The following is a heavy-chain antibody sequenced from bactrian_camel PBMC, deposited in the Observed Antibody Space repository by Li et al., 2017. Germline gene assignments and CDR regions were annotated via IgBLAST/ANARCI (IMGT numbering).Heavy chain of an antibody. CDR1: GSTASNNNV. CDR2: INSDGRP. CDR3: AAQTGYGCLGDWSKRQYSY. D-gene: IGHD5*01. Sequence: HVQLVESGGGSVQAGGSLRLSCVASGSTASNNNVMGWFRQAPGQERGWVASINSDGRPYYFDSVKGRFTISMDNAKNTLYLQMNSLKPEDIAMYYCAAQTGYGCLGDWSKRQYSYWGQGTQVTVS. J-gene: IGHJ4*01. V-gene: IGHV3S53*01.